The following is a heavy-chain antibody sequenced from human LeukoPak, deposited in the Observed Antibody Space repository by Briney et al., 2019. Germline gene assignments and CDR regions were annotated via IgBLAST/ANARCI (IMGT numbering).Heavy chain of an antibody. V-gene: IGHV4-34*03. Sequence: PSETLSLTCAVYGGSFSGYYWSWIRQPPGKGLEWIGEINHSGSTNYNPSLKSRGTISVDKSKNQFSLKLSSVTAADTAVYYCNYYGSGSPDAFDFWGQGTMVTVTS. D-gene: IGHD3-10*01. CDR1: GGSFSGYY. CDR3: NYYGSGSPDAFDF. CDR2: INHSGST. J-gene: IGHJ3*01.